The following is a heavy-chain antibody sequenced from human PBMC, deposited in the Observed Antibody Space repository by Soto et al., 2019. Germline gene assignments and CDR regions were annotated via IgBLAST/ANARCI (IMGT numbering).Heavy chain of an antibody. CDR3: AKVSSSWYAGFFDL. D-gene: IGHD6-13*01. CDR1: GFIFSSHA. CDR2: LSDSGGSR. J-gene: IGHJ4*02. Sequence: GGSLRLSCTASGFIFSSHAMTWVRQAPGKGLEWVSGLSDSGGSRYYAESVKGRFTISRDNSMNKLYLQMKTLRAEDTAVYYCAKVSSSWYAGFFDLWGQGT. V-gene: IGHV3-23*01.